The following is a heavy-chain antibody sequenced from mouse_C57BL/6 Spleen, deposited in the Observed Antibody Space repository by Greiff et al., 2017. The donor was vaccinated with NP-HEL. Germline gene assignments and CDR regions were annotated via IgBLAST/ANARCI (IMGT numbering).Heavy chain of an antibody. D-gene: IGHD3-2*02. CDR2: INPGSGGT. Sequence: VQLQQSGAELVRPGTSVKVSCKASGYAFTNYLIEWVKQRPGQGLAWIGVINPGSGGTNYNEKFKGKATLTADKSSSTAYMQLSSLTSEDSAVYFCARGGLRLHFAYWGQGTLVTVSA. CDR3: ARGGLRLHFAY. J-gene: IGHJ3*01. CDR1: GYAFTNYL. V-gene: IGHV1-54*01.